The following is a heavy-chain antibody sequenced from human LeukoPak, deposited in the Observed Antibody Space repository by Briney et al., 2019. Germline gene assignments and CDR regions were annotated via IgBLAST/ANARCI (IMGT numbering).Heavy chain of an antibody. CDR2: ISSSSSYI. J-gene: IGHJ4*02. V-gene: IGHV3-21*01. CDR1: GFTFSSYS. CDR3: ARLVRGVIVRIDY. Sequence: GGSLRLSCAASGFTFSSYSMNWVRQAPGKGLEWVSSISSSSSYIYYADSVKGRFTISRDNAKNSLYLQMNNLRAEDTAVYYCARLVRGVIVRIDYWGQGTLVTVSS. D-gene: IGHD3-10*01.